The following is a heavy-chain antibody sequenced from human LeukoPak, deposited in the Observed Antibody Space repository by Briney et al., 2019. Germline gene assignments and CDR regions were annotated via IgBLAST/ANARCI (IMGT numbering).Heavy chain of an antibody. Sequence: SETLSLTCAVSDYSISIAYYWGWIRQPPGKGLEWVGSIYHSGSTYYNPSIKSRVTISVDTSKNQFSLKLSSVTAADTAIYYCARSSFGDRRDWFDPWGQGTLVTVSS. CDR2: IYHSGST. J-gene: IGHJ5*02. D-gene: IGHD3-10*01. CDR3: ARSSFGDRRDWFDP. V-gene: IGHV4-38-2*01. CDR1: DYSISIAYY.